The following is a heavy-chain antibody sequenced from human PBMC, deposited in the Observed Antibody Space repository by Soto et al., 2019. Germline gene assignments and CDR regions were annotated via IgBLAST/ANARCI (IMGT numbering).Heavy chain of an antibody. CDR1: GFTFSSYS. CDR2: ISSSSSTI. J-gene: IGHJ4*02. V-gene: IGHV3-48*01. D-gene: IGHD2-15*01. Sequence: EVQLVESVGGLVQPGGSLRLSCAASGFTFSSYSMNWVRQAPGKGLEWVSYISSSSSTIYYADSVKGRFTISRDNAKNSLYLQMNSLRAEDTAVYYCARDPGGCSGGSCYSWYFDYWGQGTLVTVSS. CDR3: ARDPGGCSGGSCYSWYFDY.